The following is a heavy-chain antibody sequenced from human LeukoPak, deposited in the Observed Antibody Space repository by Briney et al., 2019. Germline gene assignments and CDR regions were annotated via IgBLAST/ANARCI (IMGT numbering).Heavy chain of an antibody. D-gene: IGHD5-18*01. CDR2: VSSGFHA. CDR1: GFTLGSHD. CDR3: VREARGYHYTYFDY. J-gene: IGHJ4*02. Sequence: GGSLRLACTASGFTLGSHDMHWVRQIPGQGLEGVAAVSSGFHAFFAESVQGRFTVSREDARNSLYLQMNSLRAGDTAVYYCVREARGYHYTYFDYWGQGTLVTVSS. V-gene: IGHV3-13*01.